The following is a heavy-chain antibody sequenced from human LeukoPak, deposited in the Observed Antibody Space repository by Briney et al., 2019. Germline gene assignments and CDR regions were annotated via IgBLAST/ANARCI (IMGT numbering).Heavy chain of an antibody. CDR3: ARASLSSGWHKSYYFDY. Sequence: GGSLRLSCAASGFTVSSNYMSWVRQAPGKGLEWVSVIYSGGSTYYADSVKGRFTISRDNAKNTLYLQMNSLRAEDTAVYYCARASLSSGWHKSYYFDYWGQGTLVTVSS. V-gene: IGHV3-53*01. J-gene: IGHJ4*02. D-gene: IGHD6-19*01. CDR2: IYSGGST. CDR1: GFTVSSNY.